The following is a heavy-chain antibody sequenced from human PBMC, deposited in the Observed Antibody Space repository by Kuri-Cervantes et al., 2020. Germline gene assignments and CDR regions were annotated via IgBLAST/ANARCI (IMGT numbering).Heavy chain of an antibody. CDR3: AKTEGFDY. CDR2: ISAGGSGT. CDR1: GFMFTSYA. D-gene: IGHD2-21*02. V-gene: IGHV3-23*01. Sequence: GESLKISCAASGFMFTSYAMSWVRQTPEKGLEWVSTISAGGSGTYYADSVKGRFIISRDNSKNTLYLQMNSLRAEDTAVYYCAKTEGFDYWGQGTLVTVSS. J-gene: IGHJ4*02.